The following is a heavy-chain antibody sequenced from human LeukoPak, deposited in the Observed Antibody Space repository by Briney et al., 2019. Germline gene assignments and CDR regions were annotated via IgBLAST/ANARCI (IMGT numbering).Heavy chain of an antibody. CDR3: ARDPGIAAAGPLDY. CDR1: GGTLSSYA. J-gene: IGHJ4*02. V-gene: IGHV1-69*04. Sequence: ASVKVSCKASGGTLSSYAISWVRQAPGQGLEWMGRVIPILGIANYAQKFQGRVTITADKSTSTAYMELSSLRSEDTAVYYCARDPGIAAAGPLDYWGQGTLVTVSS. D-gene: IGHD6-13*01. CDR2: VIPILGIA.